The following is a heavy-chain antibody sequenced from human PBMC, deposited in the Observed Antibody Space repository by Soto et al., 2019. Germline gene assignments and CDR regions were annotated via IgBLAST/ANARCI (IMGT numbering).Heavy chain of an antibody. CDR1: GYTFSTST. Sequence: LVQSGAEAKKPGTSVKVSCKASGYTFSTSTIRWVRQAPGQGLEWMGWIKAYSGSTNYAPKLQGRVTMTTDTSTSTAYVELRSLTSDDTAMYYCAIADYGDDDYWGQGTLVTVSS. J-gene: IGHJ4*02. D-gene: IGHD4-17*01. V-gene: IGHV1-18*04. CDR2: IKAYSGST. CDR3: AIADYGDDDY.